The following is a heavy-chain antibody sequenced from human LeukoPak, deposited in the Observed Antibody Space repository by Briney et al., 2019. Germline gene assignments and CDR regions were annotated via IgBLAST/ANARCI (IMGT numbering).Heavy chain of an antibody. V-gene: IGHV3-23*01. D-gene: IGHD4-17*01. Sequence: AGGSLRLSCAVSGFTFSSHAMTWVRQAPGKGLEWVSGISISGDITYYADSVQGRFIISRDNSKNTVYLQMNSLRVEDTAVYYCANLDYGDYSSDYWGQGTLVTVSS. J-gene: IGHJ4*02. CDR3: ANLDYGDYSSDY. CDR1: GFTFSSHA. CDR2: ISISGDIT.